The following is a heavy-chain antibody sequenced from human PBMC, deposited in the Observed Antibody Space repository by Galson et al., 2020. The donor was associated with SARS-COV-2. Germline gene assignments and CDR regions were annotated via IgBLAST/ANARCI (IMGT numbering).Heavy chain of an antibody. J-gene: IGHJ4*02. Sequence: SETLSLTCAFSGGLFSDYSWAWIRQSPRKGLEWIGEINHRGHTNYSPSLNSRVTMSLDTSKKQFFLNLTAVSAADTALYYCAREGVWGYFRSGGKYPLDRWGLGTLVAVSS. CDR2: INHRGHT. CDR1: GGLFSDYS. CDR3: AREGVWGYFRSGGKYPLDR. V-gene: IGHV4-34*01. D-gene: IGHD6-19*01.